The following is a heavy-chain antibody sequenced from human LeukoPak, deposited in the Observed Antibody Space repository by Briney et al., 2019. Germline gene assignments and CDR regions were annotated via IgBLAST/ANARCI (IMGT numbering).Heavy chain of an antibody. CDR2: IYYSGST. CDR1: GGSISSYY. CDR3: ARDHGSGSYYRWGPSSYYYMDV. V-gene: IGHV4-59*01. J-gene: IGHJ6*03. D-gene: IGHD3-10*01. Sequence: SETLSLTCTVSGGSISSYYWSWIRQPPGKGLEWIGYIYYSGSTNYNPSLKSRVTISVDTSKNQFSLKLSSVTAADTAVYYCARDHGSGSYYRWGPSSYYYMDVWGKGTTVTVSS.